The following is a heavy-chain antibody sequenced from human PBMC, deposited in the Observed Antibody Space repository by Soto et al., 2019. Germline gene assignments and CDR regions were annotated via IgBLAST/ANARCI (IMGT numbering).Heavy chain of an antibody. V-gene: IGHV3-30*18. Sequence: QVQLVESGGGVVQPGRSLRLSCAAPGFTFSSYGMHWVRQAPGNGLEWVAVISYDGSNKYYADSVKGRFTISRDNSKNTLYLPINSLRAEDTAVYYCAKVLNSFYYYDSSGFDYCGHGTLVTVSS. CDR2: ISYDGSNK. J-gene: IGHJ4*01. D-gene: IGHD3-22*01. CDR1: GFTFSSYG. CDR3: AKVLNSFYYYDSSGFDY.